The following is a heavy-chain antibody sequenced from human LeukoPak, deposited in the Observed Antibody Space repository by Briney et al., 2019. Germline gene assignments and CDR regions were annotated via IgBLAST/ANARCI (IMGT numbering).Heavy chain of an antibody. CDR1: GLSFSSYD. V-gene: IGHV3-48*03. Sequence: GGSLRLSCAAAGLSFSSYDMYWVRQAPGKGLEWVAYISTSGSSIDYADSVKGRFTISRDHAKDSVLLQMNSLRVEDTALYFCARDGVMAETPFYFDSWGQGALVTVSS. CDR2: ISTSGSSI. CDR3: ARDGVMAETPFYFDS. J-gene: IGHJ4*02. D-gene: IGHD2-21*01.